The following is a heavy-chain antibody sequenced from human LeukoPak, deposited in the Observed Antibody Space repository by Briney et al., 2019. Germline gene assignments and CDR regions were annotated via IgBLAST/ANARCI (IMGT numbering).Heavy chain of an antibody. CDR2: VYYSGST. V-gene: IGHV4-59*01. D-gene: IGHD1-26*01. CDR3: ARGSGSYSIYYYYGMDV. Sequence: PSETLSLTCTVSGGSISSYYWSWIRQPPGKELEWIGYVYYSGSTNYNPSLKSRVTISVDTSKNQFSLNLSSVTAVDTAVYFCARGSGSYSIYYYYGMDVWGQGTTVTVSS. CDR1: GGSISSYY. J-gene: IGHJ6*02.